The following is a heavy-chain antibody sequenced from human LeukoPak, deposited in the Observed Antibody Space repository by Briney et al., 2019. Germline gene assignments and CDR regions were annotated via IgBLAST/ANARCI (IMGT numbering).Heavy chain of an antibody. J-gene: IGHJ4*02. D-gene: IGHD6-19*01. CDR1: RGSISSYY. V-gene: IGHV4-59*08. CDR3: ASLYSGALYSLVG. Sequence: SETLSLTCTVSRGSISSYYWSWIRQPPGKGLEWIGHISYSGSTNYNPSLNSRVTISVDTSKNQFSLKLSSVTAADTAVYYCASLYSGALYSLVGWGQGTLVTVSS. CDR2: ISYSGST.